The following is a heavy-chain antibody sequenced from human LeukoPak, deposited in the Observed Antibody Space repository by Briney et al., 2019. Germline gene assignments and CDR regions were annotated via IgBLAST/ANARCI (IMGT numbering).Heavy chain of an antibody. CDR2: IYYSGST. D-gene: IGHD2-15*01. CDR3: ARFWGYCSGGSCHYDAFDI. V-gene: IGHV4-59*01. Sequence: SETLSLTCTVSGGSISSYYWSWIRQPPGKGLEWIGYIYYSGSTNYNPSLKSRVTISVDTSKNQFSLKLSSVTAADTAVYYCARFWGYCSGGSCHYDAFDIWGQGTMVTVSS. J-gene: IGHJ3*02. CDR1: GGSISSYY.